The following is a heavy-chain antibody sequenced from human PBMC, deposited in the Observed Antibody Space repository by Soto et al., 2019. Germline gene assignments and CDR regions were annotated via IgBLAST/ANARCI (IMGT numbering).Heavy chain of an antibody. CDR2: IIPIFGTA. Sequence: GASVKVSCKASGGTFSSYAISWVRQAPGQGLEWMGGIIPIFGTANYAQKFQGRVTITADESTSTAYMELSSLRSEDTAVYYCAIQRAVDGYSSSWYVIRMGYFGYWGQGTLVTVSS. J-gene: IGHJ4*02. D-gene: IGHD6-13*01. V-gene: IGHV1-69*13. CDR3: AIQRAVDGYSSSWYVIRMGYFGY. CDR1: GGTFSSYA.